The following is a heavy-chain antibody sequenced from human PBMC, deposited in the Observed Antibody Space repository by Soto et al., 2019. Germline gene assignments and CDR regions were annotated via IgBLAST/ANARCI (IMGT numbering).Heavy chain of an antibody. D-gene: IGHD3-10*01. CDR3: ARVGQYYYGSGSS. CDR1: GGSISSYY. CDR2: IYYSGST. V-gene: IGHV4-59*01. J-gene: IGHJ5*02. Sequence: SETLSLTCTVSGGSISSYYWSWIRQPPGKGLEWIGYIYYSGSTNYNPSLKSRVTISVDTSKNQFSLKLSSVTAADTAVYYCARVGQYYYGSGSSWGQGTLVTVS.